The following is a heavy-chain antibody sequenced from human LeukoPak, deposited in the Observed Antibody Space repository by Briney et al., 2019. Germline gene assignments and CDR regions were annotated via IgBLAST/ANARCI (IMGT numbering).Heavy chain of an antibody. Sequence: GSLRLSCAASGFTFSSYAMHWVRQAPGKGLEWVTMISYDGNDKYYADSVKGRFIISRDNSKNTLYLQMNSLRAEDTAVYYCARERTGWYSDYWGQGTLVTVSS. CDR3: ARERTGWYSDY. CDR2: ISYDGNDK. CDR1: GFTFSSYA. V-gene: IGHV3-30-3*01. D-gene: IGHD3/OR15-3a*01. J-gene: IGHJ4*02.